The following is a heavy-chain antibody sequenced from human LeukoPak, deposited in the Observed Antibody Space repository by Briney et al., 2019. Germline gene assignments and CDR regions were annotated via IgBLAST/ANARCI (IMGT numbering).Heavy chain of an antibody. D-gene: IGHD3-16*01. Sequence: PGGSLSLSCAASGFTFSSYRMNSVRQAPGKGREGVSSISNSSSYIYYANSVKGRFNISRDNAKKSLYLQMNSLGAEDTAVYYCARDSRAFGGVMGDYWGQGTLVTVSS. CDR1: GFTFSSYR. V-gene: IGHV3-21*01. CDR3: ARDSRAFGGVMGDY. J-gene: IGHJ4*02. CDR2: ISNSSSYI.